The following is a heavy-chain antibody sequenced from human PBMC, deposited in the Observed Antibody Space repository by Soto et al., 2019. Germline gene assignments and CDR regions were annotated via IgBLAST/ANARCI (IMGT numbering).Heavy chain of an antibody. V-gene: IGHV3-73*02. CDR3: TRRFYSYNGIDV. CDR2: IRSKTNNYAT. J-gene: IGHJ6*01. CDR1: GLTFSDSA. Sequence: EVQLVESGGGLVQPGESLKLSCAASGLTFSDSAIHWVRQASGKGLEWVGRIRSKTNNYATTYAASVKGRFTISRDDSKNTAYLQMNSLKTEDTAVYYCTRRFYSYNGIDVW.